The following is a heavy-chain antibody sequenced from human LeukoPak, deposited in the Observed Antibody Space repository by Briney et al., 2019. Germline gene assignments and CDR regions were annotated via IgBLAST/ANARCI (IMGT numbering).Heavy chain of an antibody. CDR2: IRYDANNK. D-gene: IGHD2-2*01. CDR1: GFTFSSYG. CDR3: AKHSTSSSAYFDY. J-gene: IGHJ4*02. Sequence: GGSLRLSCAASGFTFSSYGMHWVRQAPGKGLEWVSFIRYDANNKYYADSVKGRFTISRDNSKNTLYLQMNSLRAEDTAVYYCAKHSTSSSAYFDYWGQGTLVTVSS. V-gene: IGHV3-30*02.